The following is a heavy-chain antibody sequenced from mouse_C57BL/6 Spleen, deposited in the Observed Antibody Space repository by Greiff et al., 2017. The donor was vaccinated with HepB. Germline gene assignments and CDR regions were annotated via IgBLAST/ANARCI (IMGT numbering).Heavy chain of an antibody. V-gene: IGHV1-19*01. CDR1: GYTFTDYY. CDR2: INPYNGGT. CDR3: AREFITTVVADY. D-gene: IGHD1-1*01. Sequence: VQLKESGPVLVKPGASVKMSCKASGYTFTDYYMNWVKQSHGKSLEWIGVINPYNGGTSYNQKFKGKATLTVDKSSSTAYMELNSLTSEDSAVYYCAREFITTVVADYWGQGTTLTVSS. J-gene: IGHJ2*01.